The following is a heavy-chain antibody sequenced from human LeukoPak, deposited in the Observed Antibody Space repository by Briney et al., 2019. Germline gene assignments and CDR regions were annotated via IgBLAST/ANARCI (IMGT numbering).Heavy chain of an antibody. Sequence: GRSLGLSCAASGFTFSSYAMHWVRQAPGKGLEWVAVISYDGSNKYYADSVKGRFTISRDNSKNTLYLQMNSLRAEDTAVYYCARGGAAAGPGGPYYYGMDVWGKGTTVTVSS. CDR1: GFTFSSYA. CDR3: ARGGAAAGPGGPYYYGMDV. J-gene: IGHJ6*04. D-gene: IGHD6-13*01. CDR2: ISYDGSNK. V-gene: IGHV3-30*04.